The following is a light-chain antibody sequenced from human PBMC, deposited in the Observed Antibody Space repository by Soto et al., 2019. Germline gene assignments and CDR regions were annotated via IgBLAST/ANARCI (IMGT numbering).Light chain of an antibody. Sequence: EVVLTQSPATLSLSPGERVTLSCRASQSVSSFLSWYQHKPGQAPRLLIYDASNRATGIPARFSGSGSGTDFTLTISSLEPEDFAIYYCQQRRNLITFGPGTRLEIK. CDR2: DAS. CDR1: QSVSSF. V-gene: IGKV3-11*01. J-gene: IGKJ5*01. CDR3: QQRRNLIT.